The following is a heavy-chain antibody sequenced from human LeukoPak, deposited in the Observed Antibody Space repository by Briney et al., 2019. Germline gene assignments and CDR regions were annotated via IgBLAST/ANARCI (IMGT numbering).Heavy chain of an antibody. D-gene: IGHD1-26*01. CDR3: ASTLYSGSYYLTQLDY. Sequence: PSEALSLTCTVSGGSISSYYWSWIRQPPGKGLEWIGYIYYSGSTNYNPSLKSRVTISVDTSKNQFSLKLSSVTAADTAVYYCASTLYSGSYYLTQLDYWGQGTLVTVSS. V-gene: IGHV4-59*01. J-gene: IGHJ4*02. CDR2: IYYSGST. CDR1: GGSISSYY.